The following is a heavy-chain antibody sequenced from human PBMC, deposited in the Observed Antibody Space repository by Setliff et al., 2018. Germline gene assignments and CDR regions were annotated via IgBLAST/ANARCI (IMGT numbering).Heavy chain of an antibody. D-gene: IGHD3-16*01. V-gene: IGHV3-48*03. Sequence: LRLSCAASGFDFSTYWMTWVRQAPGKGLEWISYISNGGGAVKYADSVKGRFTISRDNAKSSLYLQMNSLRAEDTAVYYCARDQGSYGYRAFDSWGQGALVTVSS. CDR1: GFDFSTYW. J-gene: IGHJ4*02. CDR3: ARDQGSYGYRAFDS. CDR2: ISNGGGAV.